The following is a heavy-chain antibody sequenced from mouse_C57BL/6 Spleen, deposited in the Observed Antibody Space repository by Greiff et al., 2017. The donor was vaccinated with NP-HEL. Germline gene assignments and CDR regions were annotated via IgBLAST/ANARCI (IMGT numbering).Heavy chain of an antibody. CDR3: VRDGGTYAMDY. V-gene: IGHV10-3*01. Sequence: EVQLLQSGGGLVQPKGSLKLSCAASGFTFNTYAMHWVRQAPGKGLEWVARISSKSSNYATYYADSVKDRFTISRDDSQSLLYLHMNNLKTADTAMYYCVRDGGTYAMDYWGQGTSVTVSS. D-gene: IGHD3-3*01. CDR2: ISSKSSNYAT. J-gene: IGHJ4*01. CDR1: GFTFNTYA.